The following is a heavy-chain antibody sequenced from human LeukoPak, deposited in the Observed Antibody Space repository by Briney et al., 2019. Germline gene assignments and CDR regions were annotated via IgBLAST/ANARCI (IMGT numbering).Heavy chain of an antibody. J-gene: IGHJ5*02. V-gene: IGHV1-2*06. Sequence: ASVKVSRKASGYTFSAYYMHWVRQAPGQGPEWMGRINPNTGGTKYAQKFQGRVTMTRDTSINTVYMELSSLRSDDTAVYYCAKAGHYDFNWFDPWGQGTLATVSS. CDR2: INPNTGGT. CDR1: GYTFSAYY. CDR3: AKAGHYDFNWFDP. D-gene: IGHD2/OR15-2a*01.